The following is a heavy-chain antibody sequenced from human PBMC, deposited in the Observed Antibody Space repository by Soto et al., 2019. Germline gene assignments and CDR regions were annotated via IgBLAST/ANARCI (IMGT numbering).Heavy chain of an antibody. CDR2: ISAYNGNT. Sequence: ASVKVSCKASGYTFTSYGISWARQAPGQGLEWMGWISAYNGNTNYAQKLQGRVTMTTDTSTSTAYMELRSLRSDDTAVYYCARDLGIVVVAAPNWFDPWGQGTLVTVSS. D-gene: IGHD2-15*01. V-gene: IGHV1-18*01. J-gene: IGHJ5*02. CDR3: ARDLGIVVVAAPNWFDP. CDR1: GYTFTSYG.